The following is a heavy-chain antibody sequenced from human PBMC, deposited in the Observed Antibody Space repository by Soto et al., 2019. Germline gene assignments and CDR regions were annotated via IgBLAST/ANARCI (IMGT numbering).Heavy chain of an antibody. CDR2: ISWNSGNI. V-gene: IGHV3-9*01. CDR1: GFTFDDYA. J-gene: IGHJ4*02. Sequence: EVHLVESGGGLVQPGRSLRLSCAASGFTFDDYAMHWVRQVPGKGLEWVSSISWNSGNIVYADSVKGRFTISRDSANNSLYLQMSSLRTADTALYYFAKGAVTSIFGYFDYWGQGTLVTVSS. D-gene: IGHD3-3*01. CDR3: AKGAVTSIFGYFDY.